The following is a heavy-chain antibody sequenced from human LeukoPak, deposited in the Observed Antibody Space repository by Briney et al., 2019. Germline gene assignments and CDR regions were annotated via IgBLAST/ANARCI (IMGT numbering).Heavy chain of an antibody. J-gene: IGHJ1*01. CDR3: AKTFGSSWYGGYTEYFQH. D-gene: IGHD6-13*01. Sequence: ASVKVSCKASGYTFTNYGISWVRQAPGQGLEWMGWISAYNGNTNYAQKFQGRVTMTTDTSTGSAYMELRSLISDDTAVYFCAKTFGSSWYGGYTEYFQHWGQGTLVTVSS. CDR2: ISAYNGNT. CDR1: GYTFTNYG. V-gene: IGHV1-18*01.